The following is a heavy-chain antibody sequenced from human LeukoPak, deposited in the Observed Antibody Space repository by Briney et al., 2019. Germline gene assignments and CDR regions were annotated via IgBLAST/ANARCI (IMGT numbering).Heavy chain of an antibody. CDR1: GYTFTSYY. J-gene: IGHJ4*02. CDR2: INPSGGST. Sequence: ASVKVSCKASGYTFTSYYMHWVRQAPGQGLEWMGIINPSGGSTSYAQKFQGRVTMTRDTSTSTAYMEVRGLRADDTAVYYCQRITIFGVVIDFDYWGQGTLVAVSS. CDR3: QRITIFGVVIDFDY. D-gene: IGHD3-3*01. V-gene: IGHV1-46*01.